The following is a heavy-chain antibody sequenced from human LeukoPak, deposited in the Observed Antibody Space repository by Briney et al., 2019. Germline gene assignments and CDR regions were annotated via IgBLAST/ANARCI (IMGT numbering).Heavy chain of an antibody. CDR3: ARGPYSYDSSGCFDY. V-gene: IGHV4-4*02. D-gene: IGHD3-22*01. J-gene: IGHJ4*02. CDR2: IYHSGST. CDR1: GGSINSTNW. Sequence: PSETLSLTCEVSGGSINSTNWWTWVRLPPGKGLEWIGEIYHSGSTNYNPSLKSRVTISVDKSKNQFSLKLTSVTAADTAMYYCARGPYSYDSSGCFDYWGQGALVTVSS.